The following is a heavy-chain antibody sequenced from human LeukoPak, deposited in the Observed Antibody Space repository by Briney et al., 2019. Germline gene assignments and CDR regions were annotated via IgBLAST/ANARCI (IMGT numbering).Heavy chain of an antibody. CDR1: GFTFSSFS. D-gene: IGHD2-21*01. V-gene: IGHV3-21*04. J-gene: IGHJ4*02. Sequence: GGSLRLSCAASGFTFSSFSMIWVRQAPGKGLEWVSSTSSSSAYTFYAESGKGRFTISRDNAKNSLYLQMNSLKTEDTAVYYCTRDSIYYYIDYWGQGTLVTVSS. CDR2: TSSSSAYT. CDR3: TRDSIYYYIDY.